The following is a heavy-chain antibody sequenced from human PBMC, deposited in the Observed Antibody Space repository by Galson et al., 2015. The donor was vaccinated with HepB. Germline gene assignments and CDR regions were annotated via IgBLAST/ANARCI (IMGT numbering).Heavy chain of an antibody. J-gene: IGHJ4*02. CDR2: IDWDDDK. Sequence: PALVKPTQTLTLTCTFSGFSLSTSEMCVSWIRQPPGKALEWLARIDWDDDKYYSTSLKTRLTISKDTSKNQVVLTMTNMDPVDTATYYCARSGYSSGWYFYYFDYWGQGTLVTVSS. CDR3: ARSGYSSGWYFYYFDY. CDR1: GFSLSTSEMC. D-gene: IGHD6-19*01. V-gene: IGHV2-70*11.